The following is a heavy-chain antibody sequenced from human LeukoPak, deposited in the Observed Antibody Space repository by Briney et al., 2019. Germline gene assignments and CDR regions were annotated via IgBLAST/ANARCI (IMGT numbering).Heavy chain of an antibody. CDR2: ISSSSSYI. Sequence: PGGSLRLSCAASGFTFSSYSMNWVRQAPGKGLEWVSSISSSSSYIYYADSVKGRFTISRDNAKNSLYLQMNSLRAEDTAVYYCAREAYGDSIFMGTYYYYYMDVWGKGTTVTVSS. V-gene: IGHV3-21*01. D-gene: IGHD3-3*01. CDR3: AREAYGDSIFMGTYYYYYMDV. CDR1: GFTFSSYS. J-gene: IGHJ6*03.